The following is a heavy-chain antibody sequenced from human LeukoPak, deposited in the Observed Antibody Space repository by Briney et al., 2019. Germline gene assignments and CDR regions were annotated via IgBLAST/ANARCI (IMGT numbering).Heavy chain of an antibody. D-gene: IGHD6-6*01. CDR3: ARPSDDSSSYFDY. V-gene: IGHV5-51*01. J-gene: IGHJ4*02. Sequence: GESLKIFCKGSGYSFTSYWIGWVRQMPGKGPEWMGIIYPGDSDTRYSPSFQGQVTISADKSISTAYLQWSSLKATDTAMYYCARPSDDSSSYFDYWGQGTLVTVSS. CDR1: GYSFTSYW. CDR2: IYPGDSDT.